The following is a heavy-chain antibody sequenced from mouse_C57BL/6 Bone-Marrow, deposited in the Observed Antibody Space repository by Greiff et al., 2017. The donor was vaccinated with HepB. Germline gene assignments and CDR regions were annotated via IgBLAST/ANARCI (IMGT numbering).Heavy chain of an antibody. D-gene: IGHD1-1*01. CDR3: ARFPITTVVATDWYFDV. Sequence: QVQLQQSGSELRSPGSSVKLSCKDFDSEVFPIAYMSWVRQKPGHGFEWIGGILPSIGRTIYGEKFEDKATLDADTLSNTAYLELNSLTSEDSAIYYCARFPITTVVATDWYFDVWGTGTTVTVSS. CDR2: ILPSIGRT. CDR1: DSEVFPIAY. V-gene: IGHV15-2*01. J-gene: IGHJ1*03.